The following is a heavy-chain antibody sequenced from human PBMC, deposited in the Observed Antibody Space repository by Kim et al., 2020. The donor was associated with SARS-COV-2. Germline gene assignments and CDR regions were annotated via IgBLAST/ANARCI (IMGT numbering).Heavy chain of an antibody. CDR3: ARQGVVVVYYYYYGMDV. V-gene: IGHV4-39*01. CDR2: IYYSGST. D-gene: IGHD2-21*01. J-gene: IGHJ6*02. Sequence: SETLSLTCTVSGGSISSSSYYWGWIRQPPGKGLEWIGSIYYSGSTYYNPSLKSRVTISVDTSKNQFSLKLSSVTAADTAVYYCARQGVVVVYYYYYGMDVWGQGTTVTVSS. CDR1: GGSISSSSYY.